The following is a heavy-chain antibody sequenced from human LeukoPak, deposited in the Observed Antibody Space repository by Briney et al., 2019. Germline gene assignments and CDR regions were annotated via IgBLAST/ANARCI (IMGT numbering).Heavy chain of an antibody. J-gene: IGHJ4*02. V-gene: IGHV5-51*01. D-gene: IGHD6-13*01. CDR3: ARPGKSLAAGFDY. CDR2: IYPDDSDT. Sequence: GESLKISCKGSGYSFTSYWIGWVRQMPGKGLEWMGIIYPDDSDTRYSPSFQGQVTISADRSISTAYLQWSSLKASDTAMYYCARPGKSLAAGFDYWGQGTLVTVSS. CDR1: GYSFTSYW.